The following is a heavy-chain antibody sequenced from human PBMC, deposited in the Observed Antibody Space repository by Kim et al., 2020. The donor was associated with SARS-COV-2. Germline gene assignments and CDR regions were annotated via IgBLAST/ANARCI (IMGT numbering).Heavy chain of an antibody. V-gene: IGHV4-59*01. Sequence: SETLSLTCTVSGGSISSYYWSWIRQPPGKGLEWIGYIYYSGSTNYNPSLKSRVTISVDTSKNQFSLKLSSVTAADTAVYYCARDPSNYDFWSGYSPQYYYYGMDVWGQGTTVTVSS. CDR3: ARDPSNYDFWSGYSPQYYYYGMDV. CDR1: GGSISSYY. D-gene: IGHD3-3*01. J-gene: IGHJ6*02. CDR2: IYYSGST.